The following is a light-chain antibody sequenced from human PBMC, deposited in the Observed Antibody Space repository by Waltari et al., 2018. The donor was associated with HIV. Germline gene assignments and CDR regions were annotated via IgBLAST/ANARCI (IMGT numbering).Light chain of an antibody. V-gene: IGKV1-6*02. Sequence: AIQMTQSPSSLSASVGDRVTITCRASRGIGNDLGWYQQQPGQAPKLLIFAASSLQTGVPARFSGSGSGTDFTLTISSLQPEDFATYYCLQAFSYPRTFGQGTKVEIK. CDR1: RGIGND. CDR3: LQAFSYPRT. CDR2: AAS. J-gene: IGKJ1*01.